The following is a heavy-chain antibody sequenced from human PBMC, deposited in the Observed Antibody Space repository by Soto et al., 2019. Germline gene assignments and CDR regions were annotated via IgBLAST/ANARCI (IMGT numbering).Heavy chain of an antibody. D-gene: IGHD5-18*01. J-gene: IGHJ4*02. CDR2: ISSSSSYI. CDR1: GFPFSSYA. V-gene: IGHV3-21*01. CDR3: ARDQPGYSYGYGLGY. Sequence: PGGSMKLSCGASGFPFSSYAMNWVRQAPGKGLEWVSPISSSSSYIYYADSVKGRFTISRDNAKNSLYLQMNSLRAEDTAVYYCARDQPGYSYGYGLGYWGQGTLVTVSS.